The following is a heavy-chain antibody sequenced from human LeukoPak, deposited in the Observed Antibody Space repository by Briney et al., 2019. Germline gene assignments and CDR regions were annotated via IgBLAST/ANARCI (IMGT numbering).Heavy chain of an antibody. V-gene: IGHV4-39*01. J-gene: IGHJ4*02. CDR1: GGSISSSSYY. Sequence: PSETLSLTCTVSGGSISSSSYYWGWLRQPPGKGLEWIGSIYYSGSTYYNPSLKSRVTISVDTSKNQFSLKLSSVTAADTAVYYCARHRVDYYGSESYYKPSHFDYWGQGTLVTVSS. D-gene: IGHD3-10*01. CDR3: ARHRVDYYGSESYYKPSHFDY. CDR2: IYYSGST.